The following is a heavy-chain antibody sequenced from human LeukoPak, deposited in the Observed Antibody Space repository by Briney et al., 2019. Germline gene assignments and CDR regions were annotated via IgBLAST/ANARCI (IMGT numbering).Heavy chain of an antibody. CDR3: ARVVVVTAAREAYYYYYYMDV. J-gene: IGHJ6*03. CDR2: INPSGGST. V-gene: IGHV1-46*01. D-gene: IGHD2-21*02. CDR1: GYSFTGYY. Sequence: ASVKVSCKASGYSFTGYYMQSVRQTPGQGGEWMGIINPSGGSTSYAQKFQGRVTMTRDMSTSTVYMELSSLRSEDTAVYYCARVVVVTAAREAYYYYYYMDVWGKGTTVTISS.